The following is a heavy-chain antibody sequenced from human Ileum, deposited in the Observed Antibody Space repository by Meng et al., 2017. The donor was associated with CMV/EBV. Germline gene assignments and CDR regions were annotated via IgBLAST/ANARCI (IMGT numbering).Heavy chain of an antibody. CDR3: ARDRGAARIGDRNYYYYYGMDV. CDR2: INPSLVTT. V-gene: IGHV1-69*05. D-gene: IGHD3-10*01. Sequence: SVKVSCKASGGTLSNYAISWVRQAPGQGLEWMGGINPSLVTTNYAQKFQGRVTITTDEFTTTAYMELSSLRSEDTAVYYCARDRGAARIGDRNYYYYYGMDVWGQGTTVTVSS. CDR1: GGTLSNYA. J-gene: IGHJ6*02.